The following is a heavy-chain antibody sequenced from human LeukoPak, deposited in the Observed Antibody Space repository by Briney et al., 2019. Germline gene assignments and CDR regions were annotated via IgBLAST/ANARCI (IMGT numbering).Heavy chain of an antibody. CDR2: IGSSGSYI. CDR1: GFTFSSYH. Sequence: PGGSLRLSCEVSGFTFSSYHMNWVRQAPGKGLEWVSSIGSSGSYIYYADSLTGRFTISRDNAKNSLYLQMNSLRAEDTAMYYCARRATTERGHSYGLDYWGQGTLVTVSS. V-gene: IGHV3-21*01. J-gene: IGHJ4*02. D-gene: IGHD5-18*01. CDR3: ARRATTERGHSYGLDY.